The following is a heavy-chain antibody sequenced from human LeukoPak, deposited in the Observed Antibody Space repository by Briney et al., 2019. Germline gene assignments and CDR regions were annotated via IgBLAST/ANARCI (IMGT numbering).Heavy chain of an antibody. J-gene: IGHJ6*04. CDR1: GFSSTRVA. V-gene: IGHV3-23*01. D-gene: IGHD6-25*01. CDR3: AKFSGHPTTNYYMDV. CDR2: IRDNGSAT. Sequence: GGSLRLSCVPSGFSSTRVAITCVRHPPGKGLEWGSGIRDNGSATYYAEYAKCRFTISRDNYKNTLFLQMNSLRAEDAAVYYCAKFSGHPTTNYYMDVWGEGTTVTVSS.